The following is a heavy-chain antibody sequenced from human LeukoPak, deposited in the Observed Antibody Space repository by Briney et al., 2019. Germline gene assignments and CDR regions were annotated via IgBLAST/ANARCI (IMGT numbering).Heavy chain of an antibody. CDR3: ARFSIVVVITDAFDI. CDR1: GGSFSGYY. Sequence: PSETLSLTCAVYGGSFSGYYWSWIRQPPGKGLEWIGEINHSGSTNYNPSLKSRVTISVDTSKNQFSLKLSSVTAADTAVYYCARFSIVVVITDAFDIWGQGTMVTASS. J-gene: IGHJ3*02. D-gene: IGHD3-22*01. V-gene: IGHV4-34*01. CDR2: INHSGST.